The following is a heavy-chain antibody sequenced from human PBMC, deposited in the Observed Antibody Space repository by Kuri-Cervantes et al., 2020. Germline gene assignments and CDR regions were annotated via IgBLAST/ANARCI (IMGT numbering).Heavy chain of an antibody. D-gene: IGHD3-10*01. CDR2: ISRNSGSI. CDR1: GFTFSSYS. J-gene: IGHJ4*02. CDR3: AKEGLVGGSYYYYFDY. V-gene: IGHV3-48*04. Sequence: GESLKISCAASGFTFSSYSMNWVRQAPGKGLEWVSGISRNSGSIGYADSVKGRFTISRDDAKNSLYLQMNSLRAEDTAVYYCAKEGLVGGSYYYYFDYWGQGTLVTVSS.